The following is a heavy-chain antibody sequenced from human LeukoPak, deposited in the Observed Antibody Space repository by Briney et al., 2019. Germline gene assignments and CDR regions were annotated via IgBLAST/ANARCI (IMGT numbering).Heavy chain of an antibody. D-gene: IGHD3-10*01. J-gene: IGHJ6*03. V-gene: IGHV4-34*01. CDR1: GGSLSSYY. CDR2: INHSGST. Sequence: SETLSLTCTVSGGSLSSYYWSWLRQPPGKGLEWIGEINHSGSTNYNPSPKSRVTISVDTSKNQFSLKLSSVTAADTAVYYCAREVVTMVRGVITYYYYYYMDVWGKGTTVTISS. CDR3: AREVVTMVRGVITYYYYYYMDV.